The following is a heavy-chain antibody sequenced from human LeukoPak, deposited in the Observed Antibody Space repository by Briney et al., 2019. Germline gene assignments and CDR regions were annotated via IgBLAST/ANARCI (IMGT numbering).Heavy chain of an antibody. D-gene: IGHD6-13*01. CDR1: GFTVSSNY. CDR2: IYSGGST. J-gene: IGHJ6*04. V-gene: IGHV3-53*01. Sequence: PGGSLRLSCAASGFTVSSNYMSWVRQAPGKGLEWVSVIYSGGSTYYADSVKGRFTISRDNSKNTLYLQMNSLRAEDTAVYYCAKDGSPSYSSSWSLDVWGRGTTVTVSS. CDR3: AKDGSPSYSSSWSLDV.